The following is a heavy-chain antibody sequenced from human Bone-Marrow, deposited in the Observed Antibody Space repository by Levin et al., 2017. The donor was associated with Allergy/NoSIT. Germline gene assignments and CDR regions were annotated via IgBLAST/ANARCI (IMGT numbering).Heavy chain of an antibody. J-gene: IGHJ4*02. CDR2: IYPSNSET. Sequence: ASVKVSCKTSGFRFTTYWIAWVRQMPGEGLEWMGNIYPSNSETRYSPSFQGQVTISADKSINTAYLQWSGLKASDTAIYYCARLYTTMSEFDYWGQGTLVTVSS. V-gene: IGHV5-51*01. D-gene: IGHD5-18*01. CDR3: ARLYTTMSEFDY. CDR1: GFRFTTYW.